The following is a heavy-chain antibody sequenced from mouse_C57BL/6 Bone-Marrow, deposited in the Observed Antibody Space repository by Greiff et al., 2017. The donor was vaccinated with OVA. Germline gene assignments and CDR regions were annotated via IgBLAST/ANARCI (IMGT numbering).Heavy chain of an antibody. V-gene: IGHV1-18*01. J-gene: IGHJ3*01. CDR3: ARAGWLLRAWFAY. D-gene: IGHD2-3*01. CDR1: GYTFTDYN. CDR2: INPNNGGT. Sequence: EVQLQQSGPELVKPGASVKIPCKASGYTFTDYNMDWVKQSHGKSLEWIGDINPNNGGTIYNQKFKGKATLTVDKSSSTAYMELRSLTSEDTAVYYCARAGWLLRAWFAYWGQGTLVTVSA.